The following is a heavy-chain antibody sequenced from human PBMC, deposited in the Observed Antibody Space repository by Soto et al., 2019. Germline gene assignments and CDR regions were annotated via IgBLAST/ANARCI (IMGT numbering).Heavy chain of an antibody. V-gene: IGHV4-30-2*01. CDR1: GYSIISGGYY. CDR2: IYDNGGT. Sequence: SETLSLTCAVSGYSIISGGYYWNWIRQPPGKGLEWIGSIYDNGGTYYNPSLKSRVTISLDRSKNQFSLKLNSVTAVDTAVFYCARLDAYNSFDYWGPGILVTVSS. CDR3: ARLDAYNSFDY. J-gene: IGHJ4*02. D-gene: IGHD2-2*01.